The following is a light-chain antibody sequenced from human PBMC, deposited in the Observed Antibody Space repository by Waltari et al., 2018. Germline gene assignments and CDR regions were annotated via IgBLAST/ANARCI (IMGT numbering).Light chain of an antibody. V-gene: IGKV3-20*01. J-gene: IGKJ1*01. CDR2: EAS. Sequence: EIVLTQSPGTLSLSPGERATLSCRASQSISKYLVWYQQKPGQAPSLLIYEASIRATGIPDRFSGSGSGTDFSLIISRLEPEDFAVYYCQKYEALPATFGQGTKVEIK. CDR1: QSISKY. CDR3: QKYEALPAT.